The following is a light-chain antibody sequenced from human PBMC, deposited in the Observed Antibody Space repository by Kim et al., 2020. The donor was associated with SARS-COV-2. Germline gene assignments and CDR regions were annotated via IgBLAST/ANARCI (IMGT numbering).Light chain of an antibody. J-gene: IGKJ5*01. CDR2: APS. CDR3: QQYYSYPIT. V-gene: IGKV1-8*01. Sequence: AIRMTQSPSSLSASTGDRVTITCRASQGISSYLAWYQQKPGKAPKLLIYAPSTLQSGVPSRFSGSGSVTDFTLTISCLQSEDFATYYCQQYYSYPITFGQGTRLEIK. CDR1: QGISSY.